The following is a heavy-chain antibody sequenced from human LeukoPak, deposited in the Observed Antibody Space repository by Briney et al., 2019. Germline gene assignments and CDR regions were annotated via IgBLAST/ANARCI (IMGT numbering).Heavy chain of an antibody. CDR3: ARSSYYYDSSGYSWVY. V-gene: IGHV4-59*01. CDR2: IYYSGST. Sequence: SETLSLTCTVSGGSISSYYWSWIRQPPGKGLEWIGYIYYSGSTNYNPSLKSRVTISVGTSKNQFSLKLSSVTAADTAVYYCARSSYYYDSSGYSWVYWGQGTPVTVSS. D-gene: IGHD3-22*01. J-gene: IGHJ4*02. CDR1: GGSISSYY.